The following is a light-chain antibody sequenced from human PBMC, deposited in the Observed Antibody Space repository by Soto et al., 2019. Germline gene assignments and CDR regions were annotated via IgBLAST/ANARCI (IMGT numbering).Light chain of an antibody. CDR3: CSYAGSSSL. J-gene: IGLJ3*02. CDR1: SSDITNYNS. V-gene: IGLV2-11*01. Sequence: QSVLTQPRSVSGSPGQSVTISCTRTSSDITNYNSVSWFQQHPGKAPKLMIYDVNKRPSGVPDRFSGSKSGNTASLTISGLQAEDEADYHCCSYAGSSSLFGGGTKLTVL. CDR2: DVN.